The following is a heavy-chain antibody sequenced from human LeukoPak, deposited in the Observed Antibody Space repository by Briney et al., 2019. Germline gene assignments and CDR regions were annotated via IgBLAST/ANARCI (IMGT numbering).Heavy chain of an antibody. J-gene: IGHJ3*02. Sequence: GGSLRLSCAASGFTFSSYSMNWVRQAPGKGLEWVSSISSSSSYIYYADSVKGRFTISRDNAKNSLYLQMNSLRAEDTAVYYCARAVTPLTMDAFDIWGQGTMVTVSS. V-gene: IGHV3-21*01. CDR1: GFTFSSYS. D-gene: IGHD4-17*01. CDR2: ISSSSSYI. CDR3: ARAVTPLTMDAFDI.